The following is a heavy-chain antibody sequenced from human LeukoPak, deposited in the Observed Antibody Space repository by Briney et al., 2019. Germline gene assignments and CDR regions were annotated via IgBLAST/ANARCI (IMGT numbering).Heavy chain of an antibody. CDR1: GFSFRTYT. V-gene: IGHV3-21*01. J-gene: IGHJ3*01. CDR2: ISYNGIYT. D-gene: IGHD2-21*02. Sequence: PGGSLRLSCAASGFSFRTYTVNWVRQAPGKGPEWVSSISYNGIYTYYADSVKGRFTISRDNAKNSLYLQMHSLTVEDTAMYYCAKDLGDPGDAWGQGTVVTVSS. CDR3: AKDLGDPGDA.